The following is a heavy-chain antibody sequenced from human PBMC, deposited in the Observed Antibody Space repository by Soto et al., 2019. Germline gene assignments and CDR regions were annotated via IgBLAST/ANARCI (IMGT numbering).Heavy chain of an antibody. J-gene: IGHJ2*01. V-gene: IGHV3-23*01. CDR1: GFTLSSYA. CDR2: IAGSGAST. D-gene: IGHD4-4*01. Sequence: EVQLLESGGRLVQPGGSLRLSCAASGFTLSSYAMTWVRQAPGMGLEWVSGIAGSGASTFYADSVKGRFSISRDKHTLFLQMNSLRADDTAVYYCAKSLVTTLTYNWYFDLWGRGTLVTVSS. CDR3: AKSLVTTLTYNWYFDL.